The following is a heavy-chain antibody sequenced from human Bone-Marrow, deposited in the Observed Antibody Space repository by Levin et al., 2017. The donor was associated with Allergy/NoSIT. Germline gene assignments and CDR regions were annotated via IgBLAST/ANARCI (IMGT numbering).Heavy chain of an antibody. CDR3: AKAYRTGSMWGGLADY. Sequence: PGGSLRLSCAASGFTFNRYDIHWVRQAPGKGLEWVADISYDGSNKDYADSVKGRFTISRDNSKNTLYLQMDSLRPEDTAVYYCAKAYRTGSMWGGLADYWGQGILVTVSS. D-gene: IGHD1-7*01. V-gene: IGHV3-30*18. J-gene: IGHJ4*02. CDR2: ISYDGSNK. CDR1: GFTFNRYD.